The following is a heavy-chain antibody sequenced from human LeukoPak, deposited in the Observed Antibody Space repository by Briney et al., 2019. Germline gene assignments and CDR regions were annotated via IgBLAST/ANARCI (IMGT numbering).Heavy chain of an antibody. CDR1: GGSISSYY. V-gene: IGHV4-59*08. CDR2: IYYSGST. CDR3: ARLLNMVATSYSDY. D-gene: IGHD5-12*01. Sequence: SETLSLTCTVSGGSISSYYWSWIRQPPGKGLEWIGYIYYSGSTNYNPSLKSRVTISVDTSKNQFSLKLSSVTAADTAVYYCARLLNMVATSYSDYWGQGTLVTVSS. J-gene: IGHJ4*02.